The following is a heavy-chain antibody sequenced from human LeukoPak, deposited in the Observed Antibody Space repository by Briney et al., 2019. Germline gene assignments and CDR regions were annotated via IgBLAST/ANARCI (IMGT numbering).Heavy chain of an antibody. J-gene: IGHJ6*03. CDR1: GGTFSSYA. D-gene: IGHD6-6*01. Sequence: ASVKVSCKASGGTFSSYAISWVRQAPGQGLEWMGGIIPIFGTANYAQKFQGRVTITADESTSTAYMELSSLRSEDTAVYYCARVTYSSSLYYYYYYMDVWGKGTTVTVSS. CDR2: IIPIFGTA. V-gene: IGHV1-69*13. CDR3: ARVTYSSSLYYYYYYMDV.